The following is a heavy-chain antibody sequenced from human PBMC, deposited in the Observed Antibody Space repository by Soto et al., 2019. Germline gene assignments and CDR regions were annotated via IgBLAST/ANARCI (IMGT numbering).Heavy chain of an antibody. CDR1: GVSLRSYS. V-gene: IGHV3-21*04. CDR2: ISSSSSYI. J-gene: IGHJ6*02. Sequence: GGSLRLSCAASGVSLRSYSMNWVRQAPGKGLEWVSSISSSSSYIYYADSVKGRFTISRDDSKNTAYLQMNSLKTEDTTVYYCTSYGMDVWGQGTTVTGSS. CDR3: TSYGMDV.